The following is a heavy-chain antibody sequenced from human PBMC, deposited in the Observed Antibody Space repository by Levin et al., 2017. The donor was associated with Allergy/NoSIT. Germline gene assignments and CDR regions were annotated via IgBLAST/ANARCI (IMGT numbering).Heavy chain of an antibody. D-gene: IGHD5-18*01. CDR2: ISYDGSNK. CDR1: GFTFSSYG. J-gene: IGHJ4*02. CDR3: AKETAMVTPYFDY. Sequence: GGSLRLSCAASGFTFSSYGMHWVRQAPGKGLEWVAVISYDGSNKYYADSVKGRFTISRDNSKNTLYLQMNSLRAEDTAVYYCAKETAMVTPYFDYWGQGTLVTVSS. V-gene: IGHV3-30*18.